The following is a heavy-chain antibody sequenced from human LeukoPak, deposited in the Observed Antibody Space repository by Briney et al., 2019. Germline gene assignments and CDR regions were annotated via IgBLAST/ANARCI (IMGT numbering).Heavy chain of an antibody. J-gene: IGHJ6*02. V-gene: IGHV5-51*01. CDR3: ARGFGSGLSLARGMDV. D-gene: IGHD3-10*01. Sequence: GESLKISCKGSGYSFTSYWIGWARQMPGKGLEGMGIIYPGDSNTRYSASFQGQVTIAANKAISTAYLQWSSLKASDTAMYYCARGFGSGLSLARGMDVWGQGTTVTVSS. CDR1: GYSFTSYW. CDR2: IYPGDSNT.